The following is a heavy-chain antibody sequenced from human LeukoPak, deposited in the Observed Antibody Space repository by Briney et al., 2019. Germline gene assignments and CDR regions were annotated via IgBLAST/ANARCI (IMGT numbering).Heavy chain of an antibody. V-gene: IGHV4-39*07. J-gene: IGHJ5*02. Sequence: SETLSLTCTVSGGSISSSSYYWGWIRQPPGKGLEWIGSIYYSGSTYYNPSLKSRVTISVDTSKNQFSLKLSSVTAADTAVYYCARRKLRSVSFDPWGQGTLVTVSS. CDR2: IYYSGST. D-gene: IGHD3-3*01. CDR3: ARRKLRSVSFDP. CDR1: GGSISSSSYY.